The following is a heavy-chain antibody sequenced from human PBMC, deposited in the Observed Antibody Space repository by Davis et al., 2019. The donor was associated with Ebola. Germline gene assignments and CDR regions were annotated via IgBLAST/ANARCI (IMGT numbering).Heavy chain of an antibody. CDR2: IYHSGST. Sequence: SETLSLTCSVPGGPISNYYWSWIRQPPGKGLEWIGSIYHSGSTYYNPSLKSRVTISVDTSKNQFSLKPSSVTAADTAVYYCARRSGTVGDWGQGTLVTVS. CDR1: GGPISNYY. D-gene: IGHD1-26*01. J-gene: IGHJ4*02. V-gene: IGHV4-59*08. CDR3: ARRSGTVGD.